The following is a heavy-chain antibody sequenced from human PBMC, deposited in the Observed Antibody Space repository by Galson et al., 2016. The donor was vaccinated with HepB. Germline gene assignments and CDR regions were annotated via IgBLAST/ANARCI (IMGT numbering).Heavy chain of an antibody. CDR1: GITFSNYG. CDR2: IWSDGSNK. Sequence: SLRLSCAVSGITFSNYGIHWVRQAPGKGLEWVAVIWSDGSNKHSADSVKGRFTTSRGSSKNTLYLQMYSLRVEDTAVYYCARGTAMANGDFDPWGQGTLVTVSS. D-gene: IGHD5-18*01. CDR3: ARGTAMANGDFDP. J-gene: IGHJ5*02. V-gene: IGHV3-33*01.